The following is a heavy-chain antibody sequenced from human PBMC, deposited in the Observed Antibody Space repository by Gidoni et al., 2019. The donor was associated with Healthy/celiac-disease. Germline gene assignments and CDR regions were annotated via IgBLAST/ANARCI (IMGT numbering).Heavy chain of an antibody. CDR2: ISGSGGST. V-gene: IGHV3-23*01. J-gene: IGHJ4*02. CDR3: AKDPHRGPVTTLDY. D-gene: IGHD4-17*01. CDR1: GSTFSSYA. Sequence: EVQLLESGGGLVQPGGSLRLPCAASGSTFSSYAMSWVRQAPGKGLEWVSAISGSGGSTYYADSVKGRFTISRDNSKNTLYLQMNSLRAEDTAVYYCAKDPHRGPVTTLDYWGQGTLVTVSS.